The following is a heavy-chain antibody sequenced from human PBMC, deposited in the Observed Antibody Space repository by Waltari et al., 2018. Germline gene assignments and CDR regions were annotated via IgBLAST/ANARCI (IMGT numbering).Heavy chain of an antibody. Sequence: QVQLVQSGAEVKKPGSSVKVSCKASGGTFSSYAISWVRQAPGQGLEWMGGIIPIFGTANYAQKFQGRVTITADKSTNTAYMELSSLRSEDTAVYYCARDGLWFGELLSSYYYYMDVWGKGTTVTVSS. CDR1: GGTFSSYA. CDR3: ARDGLWFGELLSSYYYYMDV. V-gene: IGHV1-69*14. D-gene: IGHD3-10*01. J-gene: IGHJ6*03. CDR2: IIPIFGTA.